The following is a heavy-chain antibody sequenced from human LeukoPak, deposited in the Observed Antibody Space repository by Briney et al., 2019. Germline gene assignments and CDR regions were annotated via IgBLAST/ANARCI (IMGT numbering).Heavy chain of an antibody. V-gene: IGHV4-34*01. J-gene: IGHJ5*02. D-gene: IGHD2-2*01. CDR1: GGSFSGYY. CDR2: INHSGSA. Sequence: SETLSLTCAVYGGSFSGYYWSWIRQPPGKGLEWIGEINHSGSANYNPSLKSRVTISVDTSKNQFSLKLSSVTAADTAVYYCARVLPIVVVTAASLSRRPWEGWFDPWGQGTVVTVSS. CDR3: ARVLPIVVVTAASLSRRPWEGWFDP.